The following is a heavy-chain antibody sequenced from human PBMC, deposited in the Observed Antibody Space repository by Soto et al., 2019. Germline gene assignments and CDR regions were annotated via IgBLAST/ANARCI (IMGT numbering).Heavy chain of an antibody. D-gene: IGHD3-3*01. J-gene: IGHJ6*02. CDR3: ARQRFRGRAISGVILEGGLDV. Sequence: QLQLQESGPGLVKPSGTLSVTCSVSGGSIISTGYYWAWIRQPPGKGLEWIGSIYHSGNINDNSPLKSRVAISVDTSKNQFSLEVTSVTAADTAVYYCARQRFRGRAISGVILEGGLDVWGHGTTVIVSS. CDR2: IYHSGNI. V-gene: IGHV4-39*01. CDR1: GGSIISTGYY.